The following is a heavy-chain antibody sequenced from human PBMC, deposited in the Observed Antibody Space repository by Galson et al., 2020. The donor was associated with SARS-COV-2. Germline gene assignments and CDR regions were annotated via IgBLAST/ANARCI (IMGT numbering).Heavy chain of an antibody. CDR1: GGTFSSYA. CDR3: ARDLVLVWGYYYSGWFDR. V-gene: IGHV1-69*06. J-gene: IGHJ5*02. Sequence: ASVKVSCKASGGTFSSYAISWVRQAPGQGLEWMGRIIPIFGTANYAQKFQGRVTITADKSTSTAYMELSSLRSEDTAVYYCARDLVLVWGYYYSGWFDRWGQGTLVTVSS. D-gene: IGHD5-12*01. CDR2: IIPIFGTA.